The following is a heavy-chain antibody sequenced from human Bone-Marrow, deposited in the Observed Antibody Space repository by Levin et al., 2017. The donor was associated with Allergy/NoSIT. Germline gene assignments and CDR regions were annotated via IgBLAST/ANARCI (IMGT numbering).Heavy chain of an antibody. CDR2: IWYSGSRQ. Sequence: GGSLRLSCAASGFTFTSYGMHWVRQAPGKGLEWVAVIWYSGSRQYYGESVKGRFTISRDSSKNTLFLQMNNLTVEDTAVYFCARDIGYEATFYGLDVWGPGTTVTVSS. CDR3: ARDIGYEATFYGLDV. CDR1: GFTFTSYG. J-gene: IGHJ6*02. V-gene: IGHV3-33*01. D-gene: IGHD5-12*01.